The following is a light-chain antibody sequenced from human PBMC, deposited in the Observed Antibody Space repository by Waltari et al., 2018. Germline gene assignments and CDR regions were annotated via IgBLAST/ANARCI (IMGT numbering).Light chain of an antibody. CDR2: GSS. J-gene: IGKJ1*01. V-gene: IGKV3-15*01. CDR3: QQYKNWPWT. CDR1: QSVSSN. Sequence: EIVMTQSPATLSVSPGERATLSCRASQSVSSNLAWYQPKPGQAPRLLIYGSSTRATGIPARFSGSGSGTEFTLTISSLQSEDCAVYYCQQYKNWPWTFGQGTKVEIK.